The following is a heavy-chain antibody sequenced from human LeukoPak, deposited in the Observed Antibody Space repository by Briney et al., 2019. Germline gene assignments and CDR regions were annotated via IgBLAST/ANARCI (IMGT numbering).Heavy chain of an antibody. CDR1: GFTFSTNY. CDR3: ARGPAVEVASREGLYFDY. D-gene: IGHD5-24*01. V-gene: IGHV3-7*04. Sequence: GGSLRLSCAASGFTFSTNYMNWDRQPPGKGLEWVATIRNDGSGKYCVESVKGRLTISRDDAENSLFLQMNSMRVEDMAVYYCARGPAVEVASREGLYFDYWGQGTLVTVSS. CDR2: IRNDGSGK. J-gene: IGHJ4*02.